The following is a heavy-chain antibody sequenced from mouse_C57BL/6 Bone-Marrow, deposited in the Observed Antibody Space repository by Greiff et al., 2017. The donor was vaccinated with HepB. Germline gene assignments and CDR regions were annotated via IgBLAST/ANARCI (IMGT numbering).Heavy chain of an antibody. J-gene: IGHJ2*01. D-gene: IGHD2-1*01. V-gene: IGHV14-4*01. Sequence: VHVKQSGAELVRPGASVKLSCTASGFNIKDDYMHWVKQRPEQGLEWIGWIDPENGDTEYASKFQGKATITADTSSNTAYLQLSSLTSEDTAVYYCTTLPYGNYRYFDYWGQGTTLTVSS. CDR2: IDPENGDT. CDR1: GFNIKDDY. CDR3: TTLPYGNYRYFDY.